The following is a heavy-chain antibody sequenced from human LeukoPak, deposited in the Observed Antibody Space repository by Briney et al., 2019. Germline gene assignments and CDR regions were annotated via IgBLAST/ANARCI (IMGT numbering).Heavy chain of an antibody. CDR3: ASFFGVLNPFDY. CDR1: GFIFSSYW. CDR2: IKQDGSEK. V-gene: IGHV3-7*01. D-gene: IGHD3-3*01. J-gene: IGHJ4*02. Sequence: GGSLRLSCAASGFIFSSYWMSWVRQAPGKGLEWVANIKQDGSEKYYVDSVKGRFTISRDNAKNSLYLQMNSLRAEDTAVYYCASFFGVLNPFDYWGQGTLVTVSS.